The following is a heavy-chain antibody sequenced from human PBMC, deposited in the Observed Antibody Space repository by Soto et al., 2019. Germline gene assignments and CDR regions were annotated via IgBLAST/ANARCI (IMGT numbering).Heavy chain of an antibody. J-gene: IGHJ6*02. V-gene: IGHV4-59*01. CDR1: GGSISSYY. CDR3: ASGAVTGYDILTGYFGDYGMDV. CDR2: IYYSGST. D-gene: IGHD3-9*01. Sequence: PSETLSLTCTVSGGSISSYYWSWIRQPPGKGLEWIGYIYYSGSTNYNPALKSRVTISVDTSKNQFSLKLSSVTAADTAVYYCASGAVTGYDILTGYFGDYGMDVWGQGTTVTVSS.